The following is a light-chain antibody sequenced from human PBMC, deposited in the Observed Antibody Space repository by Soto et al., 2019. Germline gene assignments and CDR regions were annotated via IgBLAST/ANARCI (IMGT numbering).Light chain of an antibody. V-gene: IGLV1-44*01. CDR1: SSNIGSNT. CDR2: SNN. J-gene: IGLJ2*01. Sequence: QSVLTQPPSASGTPGQRVTISCSGSSSNIGSNTVNWYQQLPGTAPKLLIYSNNQRHSGVPDRISGSKSGTAASLAISGLQSEDEAEYYCAAWDDSLNGPYVVFGGGTKLTVL. CDR3: AAWDDSLNGPYVV.